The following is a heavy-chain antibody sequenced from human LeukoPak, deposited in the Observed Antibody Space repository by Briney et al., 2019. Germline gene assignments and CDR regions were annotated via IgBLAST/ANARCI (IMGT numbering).Heavy chain of an antibody. CDR3: ARESSGREGYFDY. D-gene: IGHD6-19*01. CDR2: IWYDGSNK. V-gene: IGHV3-33*01. Sequence: GGSLRLSCAASGFTFSSYGMHWVCQAPGKGLEWVADIWYDGSNKYYADSVKGRFTISRDNSKNTLYLQMNSLRAEDTAVYYCARESSGREGYFDYWGQGTLVTVSS. J-gene: IGHJ4*02. CDR1: GFTFSSYG.